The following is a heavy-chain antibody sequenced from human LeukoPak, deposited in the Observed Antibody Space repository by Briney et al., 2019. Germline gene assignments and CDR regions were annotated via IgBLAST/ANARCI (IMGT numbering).Heavy chain of an antibody. CDR1: GFTFSSYA. D-gene: IGHD6-13*01. Sequence: GGSLRLSCAASGFTFSSYAMSWVRQAPGKGLEWVSAISGSGGSTYYADSVKGRFTISRDNSKNTLYLQMNSLRAEDTAVYYCAKDRWEQQLVRNWFGPWGQGTLVTVSS. CDR2: ISGSGGST. V-gene: IGHV3-23*01. CDR3: AKDRWEQQLVRNWFGP. J-gene: IGHJ5*02.